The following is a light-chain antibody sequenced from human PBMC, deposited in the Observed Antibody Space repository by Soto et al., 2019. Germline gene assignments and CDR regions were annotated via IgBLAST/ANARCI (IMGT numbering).Light chain of an antibody. J-gene: IGLJ1*01. CDR1: SSTVGGFNV. CDR2: EGI. Sequence: QSVMTQPPSVSAAPGQRGTISCTGTSSTVGGFNVVSWYQQHPGKAPKVIIYEGIKRPSGVSNRFSGSNSGSTASLTISGLQAEDEADYYCCSYVGATTYVFGTGTKLTVL. V-gene: IGLV2-23*01. CDR3: CSYVGATTYV.